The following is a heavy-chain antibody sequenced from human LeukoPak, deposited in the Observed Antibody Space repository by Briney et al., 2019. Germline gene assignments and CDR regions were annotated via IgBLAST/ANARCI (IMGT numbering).Heavy chain of an antibody. J-gene: IGHJ4*02. CDR1: GFTFSSQY. CDR3: VRVRHGDSFDF. Sequence: PGGSLRLSCEASGFTFSSQYMGWVRQAPGKGLEWVGRIRNNAADYNTAYASSVKGRFTISRDDSRNSLYLQMSSLKSEDTALYYCVRVRHGDSFDFWGQGNLVIVSS. V-gene: IGHV3-72*01. D-gene: IGHD4-17*01. CDR2: IRNNAADYNT.